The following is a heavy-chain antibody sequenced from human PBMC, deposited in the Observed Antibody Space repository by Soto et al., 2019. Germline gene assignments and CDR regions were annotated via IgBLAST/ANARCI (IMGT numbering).Heavy chain of an antibody. CDR1: GGSSSSRSHH. V-gene: IGHV4-39*01. CDR3: ASGSSILWFGELVNPPYYYYGMDV. Sequence: LELLCHRKTVSGGSSSSRSHHWGWIHQPPGKGLEWIGSIYHSGTTYYNPPLKSRVTISVDTSKNQFSLKLSSVTAADTAVYYCASGSSILWFGELVNPPYYYYGMDVWGQGTTVTVSS. D-gene: IGHD3-10*01. CDR2: IYHSGTT. J-gene: IGHJ6*01.